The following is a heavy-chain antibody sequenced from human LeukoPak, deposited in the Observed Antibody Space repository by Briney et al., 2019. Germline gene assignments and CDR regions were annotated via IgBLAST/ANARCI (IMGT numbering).Heavy chain of an antibody. CDR1: GFTFSSYG. D-gene: IGHD2-15*01. CDR2: ISYDGSNK. CDR3: AKIDCSGGSCGLYYYYGMDV. V-gene: IGHV3-30*18. Sequence: GGSLRLSCAASGFTFSSYGMHWVRQAPGKGLEWVAVISYDGSNKYYADSVKGRFTISRDNSKNTLYLQMNSLRAEDTAVYYCAKIDCSGGSCGLYYYYGMDVWGQGTTVTVSS. J-gene: IGHJ6*02.